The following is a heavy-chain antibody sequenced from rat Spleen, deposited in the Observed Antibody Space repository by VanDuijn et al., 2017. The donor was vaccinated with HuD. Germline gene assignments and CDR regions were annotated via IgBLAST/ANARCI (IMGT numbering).Heavy chain of an antibody. D-gene: IGHD1-12*02. J-gene: IGHJ3*01. CDR2: ISTGGGNT. V-gene: IGHV5S13*01. CDR1: GFTFSNYG. CDR3: ARLYYDGSYYWNWFAY. Sequence: EVQLVESGGGLVQPGRSLKLSCAASGFTFSNYGMHWIRQAPTKGLEWVASISTGGGNTYYRDSVKGRFTISRDNAENTVYLQMNSLRSEDSATYYCARLYYDGSYYWNWFAYWGQGTLVTVSS.